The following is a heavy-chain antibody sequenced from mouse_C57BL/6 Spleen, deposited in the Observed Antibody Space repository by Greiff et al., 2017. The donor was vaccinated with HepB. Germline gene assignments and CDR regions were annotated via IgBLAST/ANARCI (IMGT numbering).Heavy chain of an antibody. CDR2: ISSGSSTI. CDR3: ARLYDGYYWFAY. J-gene: IGHJ3*01. D-gene: IGHD2-3*01. V-gene: IGHV5-17*01. Sequence: EVKLVESGGGLVKPGGSLKLSCAASGFTFSDYGMHWVRQAPEKGLEWVAYISSGSSTIYYADTVKGRFTISRDNAKNTLFLQMTSLRSEDTAMYYCARLYDGYYWFAYWGQGTLVTVSA. CDR1: GFTFSDYG.